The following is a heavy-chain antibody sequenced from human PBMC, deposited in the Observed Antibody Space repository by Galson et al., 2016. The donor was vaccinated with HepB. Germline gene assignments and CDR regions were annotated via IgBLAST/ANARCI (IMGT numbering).Heavy chain of an antibody. D-gene: IGHD2-15*01. Sequence: PALVKPTQTLTLTCTFSGFSLSTRGMRVSWIRQPPGKALELLARIAWDDDQFYSTSLQTRLTISKDTSKNQVVLTMTNMDPVDTATYYCARIGSRFHDACDIWGQGSMVTVSS. V-gene: IGHV2-70*04. CDR1: GFSLSTRGMR. CDR2: IAWDDDQ. CDR3: ARIGSRFHDACDI. J-gene: IGHJ3*02.